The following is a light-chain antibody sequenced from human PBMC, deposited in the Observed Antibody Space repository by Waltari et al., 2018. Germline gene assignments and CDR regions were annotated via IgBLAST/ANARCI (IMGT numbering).Light chain of an antibody. Sequence: QSVLTHPPSASGTPGQRVTISCSGSGSHIGSTSVYWYQQLPGTAPKLLIYRNDQRPSGVPDRFSGSKSGTSASLAISGLRSEDEADYYCVAWDDSLSGRLFGGGTKLTVL. CDR2: RND. CDR3: VAWDDSLSGRL. V-gene: IGLV1-47*01. CDR1: GSHIGSTS. J-gene: IGLJ3*02.